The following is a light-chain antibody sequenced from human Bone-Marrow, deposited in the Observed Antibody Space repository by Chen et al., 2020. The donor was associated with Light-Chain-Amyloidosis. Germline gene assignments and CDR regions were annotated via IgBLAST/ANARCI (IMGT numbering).Light chain of an antibody. CDR1: SSYVCGHNS. V-gene: IGLV2-8*01. CDR3: SSYADNNFYV. Sequence: QSALTKPPSASGSPGQSVTISCTGTSSYVCGHNSFSWYPQYPGKAHKFLISKVSKRPSGVPSRFSGYKSGNTASLTVSGLQAEDESDYYCSSYADNNFYVFGTGTKVTFL. J-gene: IGLJ1*01. CDR2: KVS.